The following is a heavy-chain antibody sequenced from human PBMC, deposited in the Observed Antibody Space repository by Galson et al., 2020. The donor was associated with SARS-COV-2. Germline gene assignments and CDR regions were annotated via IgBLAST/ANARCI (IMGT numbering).Heavy chain of an antibody. D-gene: IGHD1-20*01. V-gene: IGHV3-48*03. J-gene: IGHJ5*01. CDR2: IGSSGNII. CDR3: ARGVGITGTTVDS. CDR1: GFTFKNYE. Sequence: TGGSLRLSCAVSGFTFKNYEMNWVRQAPGKGLEWIAYIGSSGNIIYYAESVRGRFTISRDNSRNSLYLQMNSLRVEDTAIYYCARGVGITGTTVDSWGQGTLVTVSS.